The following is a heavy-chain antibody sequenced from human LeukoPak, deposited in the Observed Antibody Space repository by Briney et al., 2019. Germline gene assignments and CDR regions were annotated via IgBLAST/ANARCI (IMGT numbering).Heavy chain of an antibody. J-gene: IGHJ4*02. CDR2: IYYSGST. D-gene: IGHD3-10*01. CDR3: AAYYYGSGYFDY. Sequence: SQTLSLTCTVSGGSISSGGYYWSWIRQHPGKGLEWIGYIYYSGSTNYNPSLKSRVTISVDTSKNQFSLKLSSVTAADTAVYYCAAYYYGSGYFDYWGQGTLVTVSS. CDR1: GGSISSGGYY. V-gene: IGHV4-61*08.